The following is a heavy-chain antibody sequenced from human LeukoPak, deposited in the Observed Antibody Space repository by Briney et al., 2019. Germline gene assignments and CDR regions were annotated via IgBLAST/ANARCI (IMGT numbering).Heavy chain of an antibody. D-gene: IGHD3-10*01. V-gene: IGHV3-48*03. CDR3: ARGAGGYFDY. CDR1: GFTVSSFE. CDR2: ISSSGSSI. Sequence: GSLRLSCATSGFTVSSFEMNWVRQATGKGLEWVSYISSSGSSIYYGDSVKGRFTISRDNAKNSLYLQMNSLRAEDTAVYHCARGAGGYFDYWGQGTLVTVSS. J-gene: IGHJ4*02.